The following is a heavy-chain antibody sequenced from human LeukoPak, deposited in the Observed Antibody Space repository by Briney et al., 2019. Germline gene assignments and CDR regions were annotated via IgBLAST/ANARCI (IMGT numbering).Heavy chain of an antibody. V-gene: IGHV3-7*01. CDR2: IKHDGSEK. D-gene: IGHD3-16*01. J-gene: IGHJ5*02. CDR1: GLTFSGQW. Sequence: PGRSLRLSCVASGLTFSGQWMNWVRQAPGQGLEWVANIKHDGSEKYYVDSVKGRFTISREDGKNSLSLQMNNVRAEDTAVYYCAYTNNLYHWGQGTLVVVSS. CDR3: AYTNNLYH.